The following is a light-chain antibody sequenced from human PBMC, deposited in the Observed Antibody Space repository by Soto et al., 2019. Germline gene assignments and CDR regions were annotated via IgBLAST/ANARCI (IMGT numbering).Light chain of an antibody. CDR3: QHRSNWLA. Sequence: EIVLTQSPATLSLSPGERATLSCRASQSVSSYLAWYQQKPGQAPRLLIYDASNRATGIPARFSGSGSGTDFPHTITSLEPEDFAVYYCQHRSNWLAFGGGTKVEIK. CDR2: DAS. V-gene: IGKV3-11*01. J-gene: IGKJ4*01. CDR1: QSVSSY.